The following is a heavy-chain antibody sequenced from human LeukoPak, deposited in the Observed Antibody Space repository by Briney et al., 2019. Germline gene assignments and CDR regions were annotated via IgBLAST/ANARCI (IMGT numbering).Heavy chain of an antibody. CDR3: ARNPSYYGSGSQPDRHLLNDY. CDR2: INHSGST. V-gene: IGHV4-34*01. J-gene: IGHJ4*02. Sequence: SETLSLTCAVYGGSFSGYYWSWIRQPPGKGLEWIGEINHSGSTNYNPSLKSRVTISVDTSKNQFSLKLSSVTAADTAVYYCARNPSYYGSGSQPDRHLLNDYWGQGTLVTVSS. D-gene: IGHD3-10*01. CDR1: GGSFSGYY.